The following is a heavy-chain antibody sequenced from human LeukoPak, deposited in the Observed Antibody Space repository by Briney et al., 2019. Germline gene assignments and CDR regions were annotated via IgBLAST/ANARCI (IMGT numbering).Heavy chain of an antibody. CDR3: ARCSSSWSYWFDP. V-gene: IGHV4-34*01. Sequence: SETLSLTCAVYGGSFSGYYWSWIRQPPGKGLEWIGEINHSGSTNYNPSLKSRVTISVDTSKNQFSLKLSSVTAADTAVYYCARCSSSWSYWFDPWGQGTLVTVSS. CDR1: GGSFSGYY. CDR2: INHSGST. D-gene: IGHD6-13*01. J-gene: IGHJ5*02.